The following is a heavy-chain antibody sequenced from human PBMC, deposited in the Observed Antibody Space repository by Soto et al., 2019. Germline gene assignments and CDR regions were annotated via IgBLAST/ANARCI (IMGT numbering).Heavy chain of an antibody. V-gene: IGHV3-74*01. D-gene: IGHD2-21*01. CDR2: INTDGSET. J-gene: IGHJ4*02. CDR3: ARDGEGF. CDR1: GFTFSSNW. Sequence: GSLRLSCAASGFTFSSNWMDWVRRVPGRGLVWVSRINTDGSETSYEDSVEGRFTISRDNAKNRLYLQMNSLRGEDTAVYYCARDGEGFWGQGTMVTVSS.